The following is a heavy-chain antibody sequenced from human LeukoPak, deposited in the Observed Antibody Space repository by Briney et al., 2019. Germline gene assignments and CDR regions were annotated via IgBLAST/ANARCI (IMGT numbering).Heavy chain of an antibody. J-gene: IGHJ6*02. CDR3: ARSGSTYYYGMDV. CDR2: ISGSGGRT. V-gene: IGHV3-23*01. CDR1: GFTFITYG. D-gene: IGHD3-10*01. Sequence: GGSLRLSCAAPGFTFITYGMSWVRQAPGKGLEWVSAISGSGGRTYYADSMKGRFTISRDNSKNTVDLQMNRLSGADTAVYYCARSGSTYYYGMDVWGQGTTVTVSS.